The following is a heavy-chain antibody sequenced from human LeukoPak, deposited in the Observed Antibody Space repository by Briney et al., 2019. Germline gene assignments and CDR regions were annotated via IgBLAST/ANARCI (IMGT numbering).Heavy chain of an antibody. Sequence: GGSLILFCADSGFTFSGYWVSWVRQAPGKGLEWVANIKQDGSEKYYVDSVKGRFTISRDNAKNSLFLQMNSPRAEDTAVYYCARDWQWQQLDGDAFDIWGQGTMVTVSS. CDR3: ARDWQWQQLDGDAFDI. J-gene: IGHJ3*02. CDR2: IKQDGSEK. V-gene: IGHV3-7*04. D-gene: IGHD6-13*01. CDR1: GFTFSGYW.